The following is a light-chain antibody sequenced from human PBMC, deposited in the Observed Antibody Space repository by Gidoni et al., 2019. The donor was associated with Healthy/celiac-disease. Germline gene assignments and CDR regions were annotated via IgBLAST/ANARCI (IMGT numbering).Light chain of an antibody. CDR3: QQLNSYPLT. CDR2: AAS. CDR1: QGISSY. J-gene: IGKJ4*01. V-gene: IGKV1-9*01. Sequence: DIQLTQSPSFLSASVGDRVTITCRASQGISSYLAWYQQKPGKAPKLLIYAASTLQSGVPSRFSGSGSGTEFTLTISSLQPEDFATYYCQQLNSYPLTFGGXTKGRSN.